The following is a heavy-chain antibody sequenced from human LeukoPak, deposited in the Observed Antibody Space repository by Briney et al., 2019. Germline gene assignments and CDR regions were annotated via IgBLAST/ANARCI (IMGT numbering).Heavy chain of an antibody. Sequence: GGSLRLSCAASGFTFSSYWMSWVRQAPGKGLEWVANIKQDGSEKYYVDSVKGRFTISRDNAKNSLYLQMNSLRAEDTAVYYCAKAKYYYDSSGTSFDYWGQGTLVTVSS. J-gene: IGHJ4*02. CDR1: GFTFSSYW. D-gene: IGHD3-22*01. V-gene: IGHV3-7*01. CDR3: AKAKYYYDSSGTSFDY. CDR2: IKQDGSEK.